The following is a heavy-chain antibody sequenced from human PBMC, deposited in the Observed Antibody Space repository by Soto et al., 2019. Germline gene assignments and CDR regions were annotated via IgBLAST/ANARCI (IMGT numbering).Heavy chain of an antibody. CDR3: AKDPEEQRYYYYGMDV. V-gene: IGHV3-30*18. Sequence: GGSLRLSCPASGFTFSSYGMHWVRQAPGKGLEWVAVISYDGSNKYYADSVKGRFTISRDNSKNTLYLQMNSLRAEDTAVYYCAKDPEEQRYYYYGMDVWGQGTTVTVSS. CDR1: GFTFSSYG. D-gene: IGHD1-1*01. CDR2: ISYDGSNK. J-gene: IGHJ6*02.